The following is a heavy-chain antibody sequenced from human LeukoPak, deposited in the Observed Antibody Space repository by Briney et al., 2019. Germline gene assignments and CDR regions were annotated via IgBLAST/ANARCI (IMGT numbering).Heavy chain of an antibody. J-gene: IGHJ6*03. D-gene: IGHD3-16*02. Sequence: GESLKISFKGSGYRFTSYWIGWGRPRPGKGLEWMGIIYPGDCDTRYSPSFQGQVTISADKSITTAYLQWSSLKASDTAMYYCARSIMITFGGVIVDYMDVWGKGTTVTVSS. CDR1: GYRFTSYW. V-gene: IGHV5-51*01. CDR2: IYPGDCDT. CDR3: ARSIMITFGGVIVDYMDV.